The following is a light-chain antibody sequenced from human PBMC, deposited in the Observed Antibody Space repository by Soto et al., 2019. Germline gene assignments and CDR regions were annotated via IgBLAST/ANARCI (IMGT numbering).Light chain of an antibody. J-gene: IGKJ1*01. CDR3: QQYGSSSWT. CDR1: QSISSY. V-gene: IGKV3-20*01. Sequence: LLTQSPATLSVYPGQRVTLSCRASQSISSYLAWYQQRPGQPSRLLIYDASNRATGIPARFSGSGSGTEFTLTISRLEPEDFAVYYCQQYGSSSWTFGQGTKVDIK. CDR2: DAS.